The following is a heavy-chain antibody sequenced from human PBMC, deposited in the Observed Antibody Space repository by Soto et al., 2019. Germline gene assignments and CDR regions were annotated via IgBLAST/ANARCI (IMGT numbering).Heavy chain of an antibody. CDR3: ATAYDSGSYYEVFDI. Sequence: ASVKVSCKVSGYTLTELSMHWVRQAPGKGLEWMGGFDPEDGETIYAQKFQGRVTMTEDTSTDTAYMELSSLRSEDTAVHYCATAYDSGSYYEVFDIGAQGTMVTVSS. D-gene: IGHD1-26*01. CDR2: FDPEDGET. CDR1: GYTLTELS. J-gene: IGHJ3*02. V-gene: IGHV1-24*01.